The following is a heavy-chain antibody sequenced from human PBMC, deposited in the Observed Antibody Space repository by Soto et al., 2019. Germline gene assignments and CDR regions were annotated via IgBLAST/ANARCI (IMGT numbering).Heavy chain of an antibody. V-gene: IGHV4-59*11. D-gene: IGHD1-1*01. CDR2: ICCSGST. Sequence: SETLSLTCTVSGVSISSHYWTWIRQPPGKGLEWIGYICCSGSTEYNPSLRGRVIISVDRSKNQLSLKLSTVTAADTAVYFCARGMDNNKVGWWGQGTLVTVSS. CDR1: GVSISSHY. CDR3: ARGMDNNKVGW. J-gene: IGHJ4*02.